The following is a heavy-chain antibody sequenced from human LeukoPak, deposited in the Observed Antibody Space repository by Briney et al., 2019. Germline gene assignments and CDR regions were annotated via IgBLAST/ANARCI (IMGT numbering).Heavy chain of an antibody. D-gene: IGHD3-22*01. V-gene: IGHV4-30-4*01. CDR1: GGSISSGDYY. J-gene: IGHJ4*02. CDR2: IYYSGST. Sequence: SETLSLTCTVSGGSISSGDYYWSWIRQPPGKGLEWIGYIYYSGSTYYNLSLKSRVTISVDTSKNQFSLKLSSVTAADTAVYYCARYYDSSQGIDYWGQGTLVTVSS. CDR3: ARYYDSSQGIDY.